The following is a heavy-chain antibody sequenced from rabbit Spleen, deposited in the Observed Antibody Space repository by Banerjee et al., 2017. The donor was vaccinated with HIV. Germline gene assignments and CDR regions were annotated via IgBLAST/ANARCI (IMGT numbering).Heavy chain of an antibody. CDR2: IDTGSSGFT. J-gene: IGHJ3*01. Sequence: QSLEESGGDLVKPGASLTLTCKASGVSFSTSSYMCWVRQAPGKGLEWIACIDTGSSGFTYFATWAKGRFTISKTSSTTVTLQMTSLTAADTATYFCARDSGSSFSSYGMDLWGQGTLVTVS. CDR3: ARDSGSSFSSYGMDL. V-gene: IGHV1S40*01. D-gene: IGHD8-1*01. CDR1: GVSFSTSSY.